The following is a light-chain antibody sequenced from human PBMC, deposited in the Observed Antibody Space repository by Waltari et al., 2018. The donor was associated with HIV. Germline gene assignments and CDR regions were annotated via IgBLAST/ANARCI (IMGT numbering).Light chain of an antibody. CDR1: QDIENY. V-gene: IGKV1-8*01. J-gene: IGKJ4*01. Sequence: AIRMTQSPSSLAASTGDRVIISCRASQDIENYLAWYQQKPGKAPKLLIYTVSTLQSGVPSRFSGSGYGTDFTLTISGVQSEDSAIYFCQQYYRYPLSFGGGTRGEIK. CDR2: TVS. CDR3: QQYYRYPLS.